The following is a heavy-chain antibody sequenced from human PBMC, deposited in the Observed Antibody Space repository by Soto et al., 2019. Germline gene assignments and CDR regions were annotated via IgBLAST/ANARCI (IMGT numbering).Heavy chain of an antibody. CDR3: ARAPSSGWDTNFDY. Sequence: HPGGSLRLSCAASGFTFSSYWMHWVRQAPGKGLVWVSRINSDGSSTSYADSVKGRFTISRDNAKNTLYLQMNSLRAEDTAVYYCARAPSSGWDTNFDYWGQGTLVTVSS. D-gene: IGHD6-19*01. CDR2: INSDGSST. CDR1: GFTFSSYW. V-gene: IGHV3-74*01. J-gene: IGHJ4*02.